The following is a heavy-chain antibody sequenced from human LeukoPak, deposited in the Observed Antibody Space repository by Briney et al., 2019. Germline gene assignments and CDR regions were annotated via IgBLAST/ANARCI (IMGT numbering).Heavy chain of an antibody. J-gene: IGHJ4*02. CDR2: ISYDGSNK. CDR3: AKGKNYYGSGFPLDY. D-gene: IGHD3-10*01. CDR1: GFTFSSYG. Sequence: GGSLRLSCAASGFTFSSYGMHWVRQAPGKGLEWVAVISYDGSNKYYADSVKGRFTISRDNSKNTLYLQMNSLRAEDTAVYYCAKGKNYYGSGFPLDYWGQGTLVTVSS. V-gene: IGHV3-30*18.